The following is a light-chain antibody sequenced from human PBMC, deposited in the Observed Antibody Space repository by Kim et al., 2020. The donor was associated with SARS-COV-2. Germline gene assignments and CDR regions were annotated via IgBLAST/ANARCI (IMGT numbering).Light chain of an antibody. V-gene: IGKV3-20*01. CDR1: QSVSNTY. CDR3: QQYSSSPRT. Sequence: IVLTQSPGTLSLSPGERATLSCRASQSVSNTYLAWFQQRPGQPPKLLVYGASDRATGIPDRFSGTGSGTDFTLTVNGLEPEDFAVYYCQQYSSSPRTFGQGTKLEI. J-gene: IGKJ2*01. CDR2: GAS.